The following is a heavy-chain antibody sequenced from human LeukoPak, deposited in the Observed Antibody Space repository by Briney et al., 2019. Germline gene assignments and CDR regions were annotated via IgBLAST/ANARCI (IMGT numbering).Heavy chain of an antibody. CDR1: GGSISSYY. CDR3: ARYYYGSGSAWFDP. CDR2: IYTSGST. V-gene: IGHV4-4*07. J-gene: IGHJ5*02. Sequence: SETLSLTCTVSGGSISSYYWSWIRQPAGKGLEWIGRIYTSGSTNYNPSLKSRVTISVDTSKNQFSLKLSSVTAADTAVYYCARYYYGSGSAWFDPWGQGTLVTVSS. D-gene: IGHD3-10*01.